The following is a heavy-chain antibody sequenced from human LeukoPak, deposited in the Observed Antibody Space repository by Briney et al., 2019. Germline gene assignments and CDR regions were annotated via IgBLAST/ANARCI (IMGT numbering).Heavy chain of an antibody. CDR1: GGSFSGYY. CDR2: INHSGST. D-gene: IGHD3-9*01. J-gene: IGHJ1*01. Sequence: SETLSLTCDVYGGSFSGYYWSWIRQPPGKGLEWIGEINHSGSTNYNPSLKSRVTISVDTSKNQFSLKLSSVTAADTAVYYCARRSKTGYKSAEYFQHWGQGTLVTVSS. V-gene: IGHV4-34*01. CDR3: ARRSKTGYKSAEYFQH.